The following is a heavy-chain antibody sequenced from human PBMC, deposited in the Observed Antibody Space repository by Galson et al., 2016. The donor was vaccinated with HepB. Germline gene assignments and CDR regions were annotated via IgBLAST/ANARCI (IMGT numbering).Heavy chain of an antibody. CDR1: GFTFSSYW. D-gene: IGHD1-26*01. Sequence: SLRLSCAASGFTFSSYWMHWVRQAPGKGLVWVSRINSDGSSTSYADPVKGRFTISRDNAKNSLYLQMNSLRAEDTAVYYCARVSLYSGTYFDYWGQGTLVTVSS. J-gene: IGHJ4*02. V-gene: IGHV3-74*01. CDR2: INSDGSST. CDR3: ARVSLYSGTYFDY.